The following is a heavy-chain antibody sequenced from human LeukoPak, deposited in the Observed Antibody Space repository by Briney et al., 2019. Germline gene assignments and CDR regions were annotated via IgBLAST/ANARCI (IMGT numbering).Heavy chain of an antibody. CDR3: ASPLTYSSGWSYFDY. CDR1: GYSFSSYG. Sequence: ASVKVSCKASGYSFSSYGISWVRQAPGQGLEWMGWISAYNGNTNYAQRLQGRVTMTTDTSTSTAYVELSSLRSEDTAVYYCASPLTYSSGWSYFDYWGQGTLVTVSS. V-gene: IGHV1-18*01. D-gene: IGHD6-19*01. CDR2: ISAYNGNT. J-gene: IGHJ4*02.